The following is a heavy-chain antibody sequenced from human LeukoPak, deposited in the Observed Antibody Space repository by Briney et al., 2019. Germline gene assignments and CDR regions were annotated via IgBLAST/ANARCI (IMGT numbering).Heavy chain of an antibody. Sequence: GSLRLSCVASGFTFSSYWMHWVRQDPRKGLVWVSRISGDGRNINYADSVKGRFTISRDNAKSSLYLQMDSLRAEDTAVYYCARALYNHGWFPDYFDSWGQGTLVTVSS. V-gene: IGHV3-74*01. J-gene: IGHJ4*02. D-gene: IGHD6-19*01. CDR3: ARALYNHGWFPDYFDS. CDR1: GFTFSSYW. CDR2: ISGDGRNI.